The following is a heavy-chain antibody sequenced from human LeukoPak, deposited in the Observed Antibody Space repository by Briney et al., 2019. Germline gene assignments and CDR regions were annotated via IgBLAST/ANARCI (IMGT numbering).Heavy chain of an antibody. J-gene: IGHJ6*02. CDR3: AGDGSWTGYYYGMDV. Sequence: GGSLRLSCAVSGFAFGSEAMSWVRQSPARGLEWVASISTGGGTTYYADYVKGRFTISRDNSKNTLYLQMNSLRAEDTAVYYCAGDGSWTGYYYGMDVWGQGTTVTVSS. CDR1: GFAFGSEA. D-gene: IGHD3/OR15-3a*01. V-gene: IGHV3-23*01. CDR2: ISTGGGTT.